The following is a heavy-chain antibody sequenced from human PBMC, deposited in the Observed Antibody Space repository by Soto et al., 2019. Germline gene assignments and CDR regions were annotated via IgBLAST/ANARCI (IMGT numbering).Heavy chain of an antibody. CDR1: GYNFANYW. CDR2: IFPGDSDT. Sequence: GETLKISCKGSGYNFANYWIGWVRQMPGKGLEWMGMIFPGDSDTKNSPSLQGQITMSVDKSDSSAYLQWRSLKASDTAMYYCAAGYTTGPDAFDIWGQGTMVTVSS. J-gene: IGHJ3*02. V-gene: IGHV5-51*01. CDR3: AAGYTTGPDAFDI. D-gene: IGHD6-13*01.